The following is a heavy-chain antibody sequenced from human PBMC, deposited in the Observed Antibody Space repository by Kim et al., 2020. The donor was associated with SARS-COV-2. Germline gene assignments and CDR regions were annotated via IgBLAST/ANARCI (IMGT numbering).Heavy chain of an antibody. CDR1: GGSISSYY. CDR2: IYYSGST. V-gene: IGHV4-59*13. CDR3: ARVRPCLEWLCKGMDV. D-gene: IGHD3-3*01. Sequence: SETLSLTCTVSGGSISSYYWSWIRQPPGKGLEWIGYIYYSGSTNYNPSLKSRVTISVDTSKNQFSLKLSSVTAADTAVYYCARVRPCLEWLCKGMDVWGQGTTVTVSS. J-gene: IGHJ6*02.